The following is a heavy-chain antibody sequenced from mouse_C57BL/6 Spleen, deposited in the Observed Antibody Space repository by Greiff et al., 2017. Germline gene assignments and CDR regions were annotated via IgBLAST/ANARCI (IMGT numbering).Heavy chain of an antibody. J-gene: IGHJ4*01. CDR1: GFTFSSYG. V-gene: IGHV5-6*01. D-gene: IGHD1-1*01. CDR2: ISSGGSYT. Sequence: EVQLQESGGDLVKPGGSLKLSCAASGFTFSSYGMSWVRQTPDKRLEWVATISSGGSYTYYPDSVKGRFTISRDNAKNTLYLQMSSLKSEDTAMYYCARPTTGYAMDYWGQGTSVTVSS. CDR3: ARPTTGYAMDY.